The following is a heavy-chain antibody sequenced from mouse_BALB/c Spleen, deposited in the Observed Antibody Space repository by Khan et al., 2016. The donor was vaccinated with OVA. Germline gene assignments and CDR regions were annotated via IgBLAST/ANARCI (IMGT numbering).Heavy chain of an antibody. Sequence: QVQLKQSGAEVVRPGASVKLSCKTSGYIFTSFWIQWVKQRSGQGLEWIARIYPATGSTYYNEKFKGKATLTADKSSNTVYMHLSSLKSEDSAVYFCARRAPDDAMDYWGQGTSVTVSS. CDR2: IYPATGST. CDR3: ARRAPDDAMDY. CDR1: GYIFTSFW. J-gene: IGHJ4*01. D-gene: IGHD3-3*01. V-gene: IGHV1S132*01.